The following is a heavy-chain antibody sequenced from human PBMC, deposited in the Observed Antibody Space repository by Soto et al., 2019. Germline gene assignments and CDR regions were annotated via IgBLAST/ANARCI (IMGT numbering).Heavy chain of an antibody. J-gene: IGHJ4*02. D-gene: IGHD3-22*01. CDR2: VEYSGRR. CDR1: GYFISSGYY. CDR3: ARYLSSGYNSYYLDY. V-gene: IGHV4-38-2*01. Sequence: KAWETRSLTCSVCGYFISSGYYWGWVRQPPGKGLGWLGCVEYSGRRYKSPSRRSRVSASVHLSQNQFPLHLRSVTAAHTAVYPCARYLSSGYNSYYLDYWGQGTLVTVPS.